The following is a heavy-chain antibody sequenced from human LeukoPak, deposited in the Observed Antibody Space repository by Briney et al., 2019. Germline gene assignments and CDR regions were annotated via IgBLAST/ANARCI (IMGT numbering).Heavy chain of an antibody. CDR3: ATENRYTAMVTGLDY. Sequence: PSETLSLTCTVSGVSISSSSYYWGWIRQPPGKGLEWIGSIYYSGSTYYNPSLKSRVTISVDTSKNQFSPKLSSVTAADTAVYYCATENRYTAMVTGLDYWGQGTLVTVSS. CDR1: GVSISSSSYY. CDR2: IYYSGST. D-gene: IGHD5-18*01. J-gene: IGHJ4*02. V-gene: IGHV4-39*01.